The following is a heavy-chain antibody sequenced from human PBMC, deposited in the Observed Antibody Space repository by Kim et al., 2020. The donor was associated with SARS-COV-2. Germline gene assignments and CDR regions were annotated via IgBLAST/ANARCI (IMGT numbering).Heavy chain of an antibody. V-gene: IGHV1-2*06. CDR2: INPNSGGT. J-gene: IGHJ4*02. Sequence: ASVKVSCKASGYTFTGYYMHWVRQAPGQGLEWMGRINPNSGGTNYAQKFQGRVTMTRDTSISTAYMELSRLRSDDTAVYYCARDLKAVANGIDYWGQGTLVTVSS. CDR3: ARDLKAVANGIDY. D-gene: IGHD6-19*01. CDR1: GYTFTGYY.